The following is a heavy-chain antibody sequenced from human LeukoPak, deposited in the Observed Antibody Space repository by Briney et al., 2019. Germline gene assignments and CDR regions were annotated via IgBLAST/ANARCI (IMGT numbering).Heavy chain of an antibody. CDR3: ARACSSTSCYRN. J-gene: IGHJ4*02. V-gene: IGHV1-2*02. CDR1: GYTFTGYY. D-gene: IGHD2-2*02. Sequence: ASVKVSCKASGYTFTGYYMHWVRQAPGQGLEWMGWINPNSGGTNYAQKFQGRVTMTRDTPISTAYMELSRLRSDDTAVYYCARACSSTSCYRNWGQGTLVTVSS. CDR2: INPNSGGT.